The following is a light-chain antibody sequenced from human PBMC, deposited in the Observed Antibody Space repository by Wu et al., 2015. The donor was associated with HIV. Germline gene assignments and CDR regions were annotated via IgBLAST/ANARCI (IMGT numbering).Light chain of an antibody. CDR3: QQRSNWPLRYS. J-gene: IGKJ2*03. V-gene: IGKV3-11*01. CDR1: QSVSSY. CDR2: DAS. Sequence: LTQSPATLSLSPGERATLSCRASQSVSSYLAWYQQKPGQAPRLLIYDASSRATGIPARFSGSGSGTDFTLTISSLEPEDFAVYYCQQRSNWPLRYSFGQGTKLEI.